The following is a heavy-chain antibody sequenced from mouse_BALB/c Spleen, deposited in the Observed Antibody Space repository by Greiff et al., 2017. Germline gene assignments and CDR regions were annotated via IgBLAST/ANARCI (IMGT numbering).Heavy chain of an antibody. Sequence: EVKLMESGGGLVQPGGSRKLSCAASGFTFSSFGMHWVRQAPEKGLEWVAYISSGSSTIYYADTVKGRFTISRDNPKNTLFLQMTSLRSEDTAMYYCARDYYGSSEDAMDYWGQGTSVTVSS. V-gene: IGHV5-17*02. CDR1: GFTFSSFG. J-gene: IGHJ4*01. CDR2: ISSGSSTI. CDR3: ARDYYGSSEDAMDY. D-gene: IGHD1-1*01.